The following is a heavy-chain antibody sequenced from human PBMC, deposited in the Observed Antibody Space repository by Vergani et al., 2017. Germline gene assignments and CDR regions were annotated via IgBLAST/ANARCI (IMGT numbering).Heavy chain of an antibody. CDR3: ARIRPKARXYHFDSTGYYYLDS. Sequence: QVQLQQWGAGLLKPSETLALTCAVYGGSLSGYYWSWIRQPPGKGLEWIGEINHSGSTNYNPSLKSRVTISVDTSKNQFSLKLSSVTAADTAVYYCARIRPKARXYHFDSTGYYYLDSWGQGTLVTVSS. V-gene: IGHV4-34*01. D-gene: IGHD3-22*01. J-gene: IGHJ4*01. CDR2: INHSGST. CDR1: GGSLSGYY.